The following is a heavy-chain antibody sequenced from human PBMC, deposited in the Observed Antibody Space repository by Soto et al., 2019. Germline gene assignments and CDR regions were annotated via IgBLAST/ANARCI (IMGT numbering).Heavy chain of an antibody. CDR1: GFTFSRYA. CDR2: ISYDGNNK. J-gene: IGHJ6*02. Sequence: QVQLVESGGGVVQPGRSLRLSCAASGFTFSRYAMHWVRQAPGKGLEWVAVISYDGNNKYYADSVKGRCTISRDNSKNTLYLQMNSLRAEDTAVYYCARAGCDGGSCYTLVGLRYGMDVWGQGTTVTVSS. CDR3: ARAGCDGGSCYTLVGLRYGMDV. D-gene: IGHD2-15*01. V-gene: IGHV3-30-3*01.